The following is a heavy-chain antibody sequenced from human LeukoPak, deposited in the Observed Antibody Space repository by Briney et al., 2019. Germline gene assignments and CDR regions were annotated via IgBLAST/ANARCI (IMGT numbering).Heavy chain of an antibody. CDR3: ATPSRADTADPTYYFDY. D-gene: IGHD1-26*01. CDR1: GFTFSSYS. J-gene: IGHJ4*02. V-gene: IGHV3-48*04. Sequence: GGSLRLSCAASGFTFSSYSMNWVRQAPGKGLEWVSYISSSSSTIYYADSVKGRFTISRDNAKNSLYLQMNSLRAEDTAVYYCATPSRADTADPTYYFDYWGQGTLVTVSS. CDR2: ISSSSSTI.